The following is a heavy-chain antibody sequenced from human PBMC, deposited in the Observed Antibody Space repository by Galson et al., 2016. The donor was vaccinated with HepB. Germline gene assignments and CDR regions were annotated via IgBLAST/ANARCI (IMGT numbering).Heavy chain of an antibody. CDR1: GFTVSSNY. CDR2: IYSGGST. J-gene: IGHJ4*02. D-gene: IGHD4-17*01. V-gene: IGHV3-66*04. Sequence: SLRLSCAASGFTVSSNYINWVRQAPGTGLEWVSIIYSGGSTSYADSVRGRFIISSDNSKNTVYLQVNSLRAEDTAVYYCARQTTGTAIFDYWGQGTLVTVSS. CDR3: ARQTTGTAIFDY.